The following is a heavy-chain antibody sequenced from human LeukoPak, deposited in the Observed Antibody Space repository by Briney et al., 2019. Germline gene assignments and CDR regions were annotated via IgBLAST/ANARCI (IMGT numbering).Heavy chain of an antibody. V-gene: IGHV3-33*01. CDR2: IWYDGSDK. CDR1: GFTFSSYG. CDR3: ARGGYDFGSYFDY. D-gene: IGHD5-12*01. Sequence: GGSLRLSCAASGFTFSSYGMHWVRQAPGKGLEWVALIWYDGSDKYYADSVKGRFTISRDNSKNTLNLQMNSLRAEDTAVYYCARGGYDFGSYFDYWGQGALVTVSS. J-gene: IGHJ4*02.